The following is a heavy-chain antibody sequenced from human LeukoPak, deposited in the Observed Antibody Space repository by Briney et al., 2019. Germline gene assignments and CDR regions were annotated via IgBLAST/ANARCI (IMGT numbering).Heavy chain of an antibody. J-gene: IGHJ4*02. CDR3: AKRIQSAMAMGY. D-gene: IGHD5-18*01. CDR1: GFTFSSYA. CDR2: LSGSDGST. Sequence: QSGGSLRLSCAASGFTFSSYAMSWVRQAPGKGLEWVSGLSGSDGSTYYADSVKGRFTISRDNYKNTMYLQMNSLRAEDTAVYYCAKRIQSAMAMGYWGQGTLVTVSS. V-gene: IGHV3-23*01.